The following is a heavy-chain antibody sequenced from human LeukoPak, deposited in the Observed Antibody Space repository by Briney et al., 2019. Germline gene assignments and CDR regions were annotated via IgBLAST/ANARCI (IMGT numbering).Heavy chain of an antibody. Sequence: ASVKVSCKASGYTFTGYYMHWVRQAPGQGLEWMGWINPNSGGTNYAQKFQGRVTMTRDTSISTAYMELSRLRSDDTAVYYCARDSFIRARDYYDILTGYHDYWGQGTLVTVSS. CDR2: INPNSGGT. CDR1: GYTFTGYY. CDR3: ARDSFIRARDYYDILTGYHDY. V-gene: IGHV1-2*02. J-gene: IGHJ4*02. D-gene: IGHD3-9*01.